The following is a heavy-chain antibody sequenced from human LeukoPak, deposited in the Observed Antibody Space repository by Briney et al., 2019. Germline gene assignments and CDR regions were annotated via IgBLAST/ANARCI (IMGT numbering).Heavy chain of an antibody. CDR3: ARQGAVAVDY. CDR1: GFSFSTYS. J-gene: IGHJ4*02. V-gene: IGHV3-21*01. Sequence: GGSLRLSCAASGFSFSTYSMTWVRQAPGKGPEWVSSISSTSAHVYYADSVRGRFTISRDNAKNSLYLQMDSLRAEDTAVYYCARQGAVAVDYWGQGTLVTVSS. D-gene: IGHD6-19*01. CDR2: ISSTSAHV.